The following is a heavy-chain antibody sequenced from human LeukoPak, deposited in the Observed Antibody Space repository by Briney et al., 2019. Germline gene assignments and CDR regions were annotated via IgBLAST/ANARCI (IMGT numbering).Heavy chain of an antibody. CDR2: ISSASNTI. Sequence: TGGSLRFPCAASGFTFSSYSMNWVRQAPGKGLEWVSYISSASNTIYYADSVKGRFTISRDNAKNSLYLQMNSLRAEDTAMYYCARDGWFGDYNWFDPWGQGTLVTVSS. J-gene: IGHJ5*02. CDR1: GFTFSSYS. CDR3: ARDGWFGDYNWFDP. V-gene: IGHV3-48*01. D-gene: IGHD3-10*01.